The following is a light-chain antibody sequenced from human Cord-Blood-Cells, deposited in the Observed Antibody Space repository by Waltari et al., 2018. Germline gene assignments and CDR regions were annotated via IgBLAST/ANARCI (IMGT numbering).Light chain of an antibody. CDR3: QQYYSTLFT. CDR1: QSVLYSSNNKNY. J-gene: IGKJ3*01. Sequence: DIVMTQSPDSLAVSMGDRATINFKSSQSVLYSSNNKNYLAWYQQKPGQPPKLLIYWASTRESGVPDRFSGSGSGTDFTLTISSLQAEDVAVYYCQQYYSTLFTFGPGTKVDIK. V-gene: IGKV4-1*01. CDR2: WAS.